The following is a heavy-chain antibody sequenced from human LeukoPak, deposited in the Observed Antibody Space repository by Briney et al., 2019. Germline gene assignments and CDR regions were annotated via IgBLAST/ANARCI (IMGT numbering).Heavy chain of an antibody. J-gene: IGHJ3*02. CDR2: IYSGGST. V-gene: IGHV3-66*01. Sequence: GGSLRLSCAASGFTVSSNYMSWVRQAPGKGLGWVSVIYSGGSTYYADSVKGRFTISRDNSKNTLYLQMNSLRAEDTAVYYCARDFAGSSGAFDIWGQGIMVTVSS. D-gene: IGHD6-6*01. CDR1: GFTVSSNY. CDR3: ARDFAGSSGAFDI.